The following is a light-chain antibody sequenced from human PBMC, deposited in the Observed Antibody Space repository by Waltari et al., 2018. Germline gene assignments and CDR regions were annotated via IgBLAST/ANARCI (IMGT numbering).Light chain of an antibody. V-gene: IGKV3-15*01. CDR2: GAS. CDR3: QQYKNWPPVT. Sequence: EIVMTQSPATLSVSPGERATLACRASQSVSSNLAWYQQRPGQAPRLLIYGASTRATGIPARFSGSGSGTEFTLTISSLQPEDFAVYYCQQYKNWPPVTFGQGTKVEIK. CDR1: QSVSSN. J-gene: IGKJ1*01.